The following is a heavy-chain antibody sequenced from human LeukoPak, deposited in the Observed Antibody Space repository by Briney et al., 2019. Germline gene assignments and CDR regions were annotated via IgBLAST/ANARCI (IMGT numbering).Heavy chain of an antibody. D-gene: IGHD2-2*02. V-gene: IGHV1-69*05. CDR1: GGTFSSYA. Sequence: GASVKVSCKASGGTFSSYAISWVRQAPGQGLEWMGGIIPIFGTANYAQKFQGRVTITTDESTSTAYMELSSLRSEDTAVYYCARVPLVVPAAIYYYYYMDVWGKGTTVTVSS. CDR3: ARVPLVVPAAIYYYYYMDV. CDR2: IIPIFGTA. J-gene: IGHJ6*03.